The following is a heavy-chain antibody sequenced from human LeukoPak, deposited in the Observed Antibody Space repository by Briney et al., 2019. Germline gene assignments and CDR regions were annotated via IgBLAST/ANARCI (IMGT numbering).Heavy chain of an antibody. V-gene: IGHV5-51*01. J-gene: IGHJ4*02. D-gene: IGHD3-3*01. CDR3: ARRGPHYDSPTDY. CDR2: IYPGDSDT. CDR1: GYSFTSYW. Sequence: GESLKISCKSSGYSFTSYWIGWVRQMPGKGLEWMGIIYPGDSDTRYSPSFQGQVTISADKSISTAYLQWSSLKASDTAMYYCARRGPHYDSPTDYWGQGTLVTVSS.